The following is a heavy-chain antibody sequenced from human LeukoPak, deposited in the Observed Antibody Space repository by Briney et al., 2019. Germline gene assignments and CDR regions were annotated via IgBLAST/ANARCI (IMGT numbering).Heavy chain of an antibody. CDR3: TRHPAMDGGGFDY. D-gene: IGHD5-18*01. V-gene: IGHV5-51*01. CDR1: GYSFTSYW. Sequence: GESLKISCKGSGYSFTSYWIGWVRQMPGKGLEWMGIIYPGDSDTRYSPSFQGQVTISADKSISTAYLQWSSLKASDTAMYYRTRHPAMDGGGFDYWGQGTLVTVSS. CDR2: IYPGDSDT. J-gene: IGHJ4*02.